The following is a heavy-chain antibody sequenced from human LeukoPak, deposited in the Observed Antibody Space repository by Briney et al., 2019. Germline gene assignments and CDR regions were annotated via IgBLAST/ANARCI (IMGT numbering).Heavy chain of an antibody. CDR2: ISYDGSNK. Sequence: QPGRSLRLSCAASGFTFSSYGMHWVRQAPGKGLEWVAVISYDGSNKYYADSVKGRFTISRDNSKNTLYLQMKSLRAEDTAVYYCARDSSWPNHSLTNRRYYYGMDVWGQGTTVTVSS. J-gene: IGHJ6*02. V-gene: IGHV3-30*03. D-gene: IGHD6-13*01. CDR1: GFTFSSYG. CDR3: ARDSSWPNHSLTNRRYYYGMDV.